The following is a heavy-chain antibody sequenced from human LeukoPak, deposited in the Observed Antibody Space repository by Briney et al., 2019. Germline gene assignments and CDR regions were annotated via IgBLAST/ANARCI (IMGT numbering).Heavy chain of an antibody. V-gene: IGHV4-59*11. Sequence: PSETLSLTCTVSGGSISSHYWSWIRQPPGKGLEWIGYIYYSGSTKFNPSLKSRVTISVDTSKNQFSLKLSSVTAADTAVCYCARGGGVTYYDSTGYLWYFDYWGQGTLVTVSS. CDR1: GGSISSHY. D-gene: IGHD3-22*01. CDR3: ARGGGVTYYDSTGYLWYFDY. CDR2: IYYSGST. J-gene: IGHJ4*02.